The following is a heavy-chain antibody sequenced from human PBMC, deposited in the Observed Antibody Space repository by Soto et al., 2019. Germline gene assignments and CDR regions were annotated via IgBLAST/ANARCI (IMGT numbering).Heavy chain of an antibody. V-gene: IGHV2-5*02. CDR3: AHKPDYIDSRMDV. CDR2: IYWDKDK. J-gene: IGHJ6*02. CDR1: GFSLSTRGGH. D-gene: IGHD3-22*01. Sequence: QITLKESGPTLVKPTQTLTLTCTFSGFSLSTRGGHVGWIRQSPGKSSEWLALIYWDKDKRYSPSLKGRLSIIKDSSKKRVVLTMTNMDPVDTVTYYCAHKPDYIDSRMDVWGQGTTVTVSS.